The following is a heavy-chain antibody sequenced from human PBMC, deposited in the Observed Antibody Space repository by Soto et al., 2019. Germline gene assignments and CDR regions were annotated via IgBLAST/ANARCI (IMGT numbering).Heavy chain of an antibody. V-gene: IGHV3-11*01. CDR3: ARQAARNYFDF. CDR1: GFTFGDFG. CDR2: IDSRGRTI. Sequence: GGSLRLSCTGSGFTFGDFGMSWIRQAPGKGLEWVSYIDSRGRTISYADSVKGRFTISRDKAKNSLYLQMNSLRAEDTAVYYCARQAARNYFDFWGQGTPVTVSS. J-gene: IGHJ4*02.